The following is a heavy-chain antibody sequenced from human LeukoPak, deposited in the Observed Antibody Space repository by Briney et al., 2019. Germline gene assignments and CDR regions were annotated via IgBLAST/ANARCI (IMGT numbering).Heavy chain of an antibody. Sequence: GASVKVSCKASGYTFNTYGISWVRQAPGQGLEWMGWISTYNGDTSYVKNLQGRVTMTTDNTTRTAYLELLSLRSDDAAVYYCLRDAVPPRLPPDSWGQGTLVTVPS. J-gene: IGHJ5*01. CDR1: GYTFNTYG. CDR3: LRDAVPPRLPPDS. CDR2: ISTYNGDT. V-gene: IGHV1-18*01. D-gene: IGHD4-17*01.